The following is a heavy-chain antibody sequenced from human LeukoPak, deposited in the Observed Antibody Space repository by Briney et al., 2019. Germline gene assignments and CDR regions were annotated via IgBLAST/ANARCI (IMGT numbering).Heavy chain of an antibody. D-gene: IGHD3-10*01. CDR3: ARDSYYDSGSYNWFDP. V-gene: IGHV3-74*01. Sequence: GSLRLSCAASGFTFSSYWMHCVRQAPGKGLLWVSRINTDGTTTTYADSVKGRFTISRDNAKNTLYLQMSSLRGDDTAVYYCARDSYYDSGSYNWFDPWGQGTLVTVSS. CDR2: INTDGTTT. CDR1: GFTFSSYW. J-gene: IGHJ5*02.